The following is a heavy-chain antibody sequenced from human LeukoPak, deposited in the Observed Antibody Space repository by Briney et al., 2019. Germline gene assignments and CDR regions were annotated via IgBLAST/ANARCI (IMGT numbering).Heavy chain of an antibody. Sequence: SETLSLTCTVSAGSISSSSYYWRWIRQPPGKGLEWIGSIYYSGSTYYNPSLKSRVTISVDTSKNQFSLKLSSVTAADTAVYYCARQKSKGVPCDIWGQGTMVTVSS. CDR2: IYYSGST. CDR3: ARQKSKGVPCDI. D-gene: IGHD1-1*01. V-gene: IGHV4-39*01. J-gene: IGHJ3*02. CDR1: AGSISSSSYY.